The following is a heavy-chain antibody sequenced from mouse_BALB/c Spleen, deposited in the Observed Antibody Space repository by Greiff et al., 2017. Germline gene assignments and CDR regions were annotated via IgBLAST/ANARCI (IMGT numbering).Heavy chain of an antibody. V-gene: IGHV14-3*02. Sequence: VQLQQSGAELVKPGASVKLSCTASGFYIKDTYMHWVKQRPEQGLEWIGRIDPANGNTKYDPKFQGKATITADTSSNTAYLQLSSLTSEDTAVYYCARGYDRFFDYWGQGTTLTVSS. D-gene: IGHD2-14*01. CDR3: ARGYDRFFDY. J-gene: IGHJ2*01. CDR2: IDPANGNT. CDR1: GFYIKDTY.